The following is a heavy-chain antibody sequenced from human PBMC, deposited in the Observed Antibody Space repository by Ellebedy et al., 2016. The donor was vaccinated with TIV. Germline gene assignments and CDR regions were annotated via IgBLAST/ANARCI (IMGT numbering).Heavy chain of an antibody. D-gene: IGHD2/OR15-2a*01. V-gene: IGHV4-39*02. J-gene: IGHJ3*01. Sequence: MPSETLSLTCTVSGDSIFSSTNYRGWTRPSPGKGLDWVGTIFYDGTTYYNPSLKRRLTLSVDTSRNHFSLTLNSVTAADTATYYCARHLGVRAFEYWGPGTMVTVAS. CDR2: IFYDGTT. CDR1: GDSIFSSTNY. CDR3: ARHLGVRAFEY.